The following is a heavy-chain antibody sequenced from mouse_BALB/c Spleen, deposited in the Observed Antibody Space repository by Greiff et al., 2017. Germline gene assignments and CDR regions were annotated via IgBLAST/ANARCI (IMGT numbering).Heavy chain of an antibody. CDR2: ISSGGSYT. CDR1: GFTFSSYG. J-gene: IGHJ3*01. D-gene: IGHD2-4*01. Sequence: EVKVVESGGDLVKPGGSLKLSCAASGFTFSSYGMSWVRQTPDKRLEWVATISSGGSYTYYPDSVKGRFTISRDNAKNTLYLQMSSLKSEDTAMYYCERPYYDYDGAWFAYWGQGTLVTVSA. CDR3: ERPYYDYDGAWFAY. V-gene: IGHV5-6*01.